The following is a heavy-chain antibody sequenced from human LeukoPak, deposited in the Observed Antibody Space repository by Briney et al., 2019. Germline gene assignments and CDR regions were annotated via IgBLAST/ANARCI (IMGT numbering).Heavy chain of an antibody. CDR1: GFTFSSYA. Sequence: AGGSLRLSCAASGFTFSSYAMSWVRQAPGKGPEWVSAINTGGGNTYYADSVKGRFTISRDNSKNTLFLQMNSLRAEDTAVYYCAKGGGISAAGPNSFDPWGQGTLVTVSS. CDR2: INTGGGNT. J-gene: IGHJ5*02. CDR3: AKGGGISAAGPNSFDP. D-gene: IGHD6-13*01. V-gene: IGHV3-23*01.